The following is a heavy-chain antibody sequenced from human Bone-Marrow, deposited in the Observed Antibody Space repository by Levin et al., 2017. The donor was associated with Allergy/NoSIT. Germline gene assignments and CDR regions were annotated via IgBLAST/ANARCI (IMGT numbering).Heavy chain of an antibody. CDR2: INPSSSYT. D-gene: IGHD4-11*01. Sequence: SLKISCAASGFTFSDYYMSWIRQAPGKGLEWVSYINPSSSYTTYADSVKGRFTISRDNAKNSLYLQLNSLRAEDTALYYCARVTVTINYAFDMWGQGTTVSVSS. CDR3: ARVTVTINYAFDM. V-gene: IGHV3-11*05. J-gene: IGHJ3*02. CDR1: GFTFSDYY.